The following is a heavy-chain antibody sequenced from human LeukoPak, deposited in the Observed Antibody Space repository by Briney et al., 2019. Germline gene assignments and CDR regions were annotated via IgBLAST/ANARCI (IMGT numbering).Heavy chain of an antibody. J-gene: IGHJ4*02. V-gene: IGHV3-20*04. Sequence: GGSLRLSCAASGFSFDDYGMSWVRQAPGEGLEWVSGINWNGGSIGYADSVKGRLTISRDNAKNSLYLQINSLRAEDTALYYCARADKDGYGFFGFDYWGQGTLVTVSS. CDR1: GFSFDDYG. D-gene: IGHD5-18*01. CDR2: INWNGGSI. CDR3: ARADKDGYGFFGFDY.